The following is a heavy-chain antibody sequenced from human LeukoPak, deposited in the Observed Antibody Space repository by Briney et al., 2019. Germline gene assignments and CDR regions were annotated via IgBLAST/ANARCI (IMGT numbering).Heavy chain of an antibody. CDR3: ARDMFRLWGDFDS. CDR2: ISISGSTI. Sequence: GGSLRLSCAASGFIFSSFEMNWVRQAPGKGLEWLSYISISGSTIYYADSVKGRFTISRDNAKNSLFLQMNSLRVEDTAIYYCARDMFRLWGDFDSWGQGTPVTVSS. V-gene: IGHV3-48*03. D-gene: IGHD3-10*01. J-gene: IGHJ4*02. CDR1: GFIFSSFE.